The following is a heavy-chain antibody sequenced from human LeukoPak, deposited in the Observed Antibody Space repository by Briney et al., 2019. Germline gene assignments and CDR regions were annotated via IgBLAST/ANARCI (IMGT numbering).Heavy chain of an antibody. V-gene: IGHV4-30-4*01. D-gene: IGHD3-10*01. CDR2: IYYSGST. Sequence: PSETLSLTCTVSGGSISSGDYYWSWIRQPPGKGLEWIGYIYYSGSTYYNPSLKSRVTISVDTSKHQFSLKLSSVTAADTAVYYCARERESYYYGSGSYGPGPFDPWGQGTLVTVSS. CDR1: GGSISSGDYY. CDR3: ARERESYYYGSGSYGPGPFDP. J-gene: IGHJ5*02.